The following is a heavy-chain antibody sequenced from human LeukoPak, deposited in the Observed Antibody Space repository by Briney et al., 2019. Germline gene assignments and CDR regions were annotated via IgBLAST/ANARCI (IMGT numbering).Heavy chain of an antibody. Sequence: PGGSLRLSCAASGFTFSSYAMSWVRQAPGKGLELVSPISGSGGNTYYADSVKGRFTISRDNSKNTMYLQMNSLRAEDTAVYYCARGLLNTFGVDAWGQGTTVTVS. CDR2: ISGSGGNT. V-gene: IGHV3-23*01. CDR3: ARGLLNTFGVDA. J-gene: IGHJ6*02. CDR1: GFTFSSYA. D-gene: IGHD1/OR15-1a*01.